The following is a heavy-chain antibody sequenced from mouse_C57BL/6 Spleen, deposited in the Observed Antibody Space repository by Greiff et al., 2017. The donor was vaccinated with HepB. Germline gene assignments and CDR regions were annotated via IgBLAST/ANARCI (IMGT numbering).Heavy chain of an antibody. D-gene: IGHD4-1*01. J-gene: IGHJ1*03. CDR1: GFTFSSYA. V-gene: IGHV5-4*03. Sequence: DVMLVESGGGLVKPGGSLKLSCAASGFTFSSYAMSWVRQTPEKRLEWVATISDGGSYTYYPDNVKGRFTISRDNAKNNLYLQMSHLKSEDTAMYYCARGELGLYWYFDVWGTGTTVTVSS. CDR2: ISDGGSYT. CDR3: ARGELGLYWYFDV.